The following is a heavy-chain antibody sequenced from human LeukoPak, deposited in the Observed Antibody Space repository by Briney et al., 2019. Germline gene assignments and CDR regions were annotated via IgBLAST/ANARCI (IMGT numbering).Heavy chain of an antibody. CDR1: GFTFSSYS. CDR2: ISSSSSTI. Sequence: GGSLRLSCAASGFTFSSYSMNWVRQAPGKGLEWVSYISSSSSTIYYADSVKGRFTVSRDNAKNSLYLQMNSLRDEDTAVYYCARSFGYYYDSSGQFDYWGQGTLVTVSS. V-gene: IGHV3-48*02. CDR3: ARSFGYYYDSSGQFDY. D-gene: IGHD3-22*01. J-gene: IGHJ4*02.